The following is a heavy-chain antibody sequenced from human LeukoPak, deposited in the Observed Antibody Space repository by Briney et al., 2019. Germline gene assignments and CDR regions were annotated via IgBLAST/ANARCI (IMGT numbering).Heavy chain of an antibody. CDR1: GYTFTSYG. V-gene: IGHV1-18*01. D-gene: IGHD2-21*02. J-gene: IGHJ4*02. CDR2: ISAYNGNT. Sequence: VASVKVSCKASGYTFTSYGISWVRQAPGQGLEWMGWISAYNGNTNYAQKLQGRVTMTTDTSTSTAYMELRSLRSDDTAVYYCARDRLRTPPANIVVVTAMRLAPDYWGQGTLVTVSS. CDR3: ARDRLRTPPANIVVVTAMRLAPDY.